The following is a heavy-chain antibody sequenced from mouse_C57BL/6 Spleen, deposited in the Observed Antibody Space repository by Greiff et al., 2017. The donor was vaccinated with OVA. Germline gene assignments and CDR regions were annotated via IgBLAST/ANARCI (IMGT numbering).Heavy chain of an antibody. CDR3: ASHYSNYEGFAY. V-gene: IGHV1-18*01. Sequence: VQLQQSGPELVKPGASVKIPCKASGYTFTDYNMDWVKQSHGKSLEWIGDINPNNGGTIYNQKFKGKATLTADTSSSTAYMQLSSLTSEDSAVYYCASHYSNYEGFAYWGQGTLVTVSA. D-gene: IGHD2-5*01. CDR2: INPNNGGT. J-gene: IGHJ3*01. CDR1: GYTFTDYN.